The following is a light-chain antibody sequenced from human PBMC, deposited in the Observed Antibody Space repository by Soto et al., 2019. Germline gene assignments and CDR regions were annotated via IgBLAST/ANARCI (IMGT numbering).Light chain of an antibody. V-gene: IGKV3-15*01. CDR2: GAS. CDR3: QQYNNWPT. Sequence: EIVMTQSPATLSVSPWERATLSCRASQSVSSNLAWYQQKPGQAPRLLIYGASTRATGIPARFSGSGSGTEFTLTISSLQSEDFAVYYCQQYNNWPTLGQGTRLEIK. J-gene: IGKJ5*01. CDR1: QSVSSN.